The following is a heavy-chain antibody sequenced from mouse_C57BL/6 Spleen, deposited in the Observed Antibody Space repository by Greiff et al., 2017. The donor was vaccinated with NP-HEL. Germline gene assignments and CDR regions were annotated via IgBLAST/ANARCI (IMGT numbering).Heavy chain of an antibody. CDR2: ISYDGSN. Sequence: EVQLVESGPGLVKPSQSLYLTCTVTGYSITSGYYWKWIRQPTGNKLEWMGDISYDGSNNYNPSLKNRNTITRDTSKNQFFLKVKTMTTEDTATYYCVRWDNYDDGDYYAMDDWGKGTSVTFSS. J-gene: IGHJ4*01. CDR1: GYSITSGYY. V-gene: IGHV3-6*01. CDR3: VRWDNYDDGDYYAMDD. D-gene: IGHD2-12*01.